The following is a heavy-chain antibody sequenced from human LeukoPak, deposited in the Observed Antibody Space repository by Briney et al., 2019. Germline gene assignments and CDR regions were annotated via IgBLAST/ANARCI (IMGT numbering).Heavy chain of an antibody. CDR1: GYTFTSYY. CDR2: INPSGGST. J-gene: IGHJ4*02. D-gene: IGHD3-22*01. CDR3: ARDQLYYYDSSGFDY. Sequence: ASVKVSCKASGYTFTSYYMHWVRQAPGQGLEWMGIINPSGGSTSYAQKFQGRVTMTRDMSTSTVYMELSSLRSEDTAVYYCARDQLYYYDSSGFDYWGQGTLVTVSS. V-gene: IGHV1-46*01.